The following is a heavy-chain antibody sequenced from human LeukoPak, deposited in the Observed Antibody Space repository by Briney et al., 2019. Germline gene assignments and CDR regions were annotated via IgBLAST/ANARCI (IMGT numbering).Heavy chain of an antibody. D-gene: IGHD3-16*01. J-gene: IGHJ3*02. CDR3: ARTLGELLPDHGGDAFDI. CDR2: INPNSGGT. V-gene: IGHV1-2*04. Sequence: GASVKVSCKASGYTFTGYYMHWVRQAPGQGLEWMGWINPNSGGTNYAQKFQGWVTMTRDTSISTAYMELSRLRSDDTAVYYCARTLGELLPDHGGDAFDIWGQGTMVTVSS. CDR1: GYTFTGYY.